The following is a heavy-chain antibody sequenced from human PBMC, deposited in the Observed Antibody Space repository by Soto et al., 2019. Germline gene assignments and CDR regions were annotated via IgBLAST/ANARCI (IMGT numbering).Heavy chain of an antibody. Sequence: QVQLVQSGAEVKKPRASVKVSCKASGYTFTSYGISWVRQAPGQGLEWMGWISAYNGNTNYAQKLQGRVTMSTDTSTSTAYMELRSLRSDNTAVYYCARGVYSSGWPQPYYYYGMDVWGQGTTVTVS. D-gene: IGHD6-19*01. CDR2: ISAYNGNT. V-gene: IGHV1-18*01. J-gene: IGHJ6*02. CDR3: ARGVYSSGWPQPYYYYGMDV. CDR1: GYTFTSYG.